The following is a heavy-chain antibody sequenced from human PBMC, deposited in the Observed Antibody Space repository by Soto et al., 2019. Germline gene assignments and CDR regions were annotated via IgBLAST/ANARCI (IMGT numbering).Heavy chain of an antibody. D-gene: IGHD3-10*01. Sequence: QAQLVQSGGEVKKPGASVKVSCKASGYTFTSYGISWVRQAPGQGLEWMGWVSAYNGHTNYAQKFQGRGTMTTDPTSTTGSKELRSVRSADTVIYYCARHLLSMVLVITIENWFDHWGQGTLFTVSS. CDR1: GYTFTSYG. J-gene: IGHJ5*02. V-gene: IGHV1-18*04. CDR2: VSAYNGHT. CDR3: ARHLLSMVLVITIENWFDH.